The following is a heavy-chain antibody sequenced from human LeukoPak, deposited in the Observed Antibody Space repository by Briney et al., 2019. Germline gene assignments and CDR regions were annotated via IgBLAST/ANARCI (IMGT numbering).Heavy chain of an antibody. CDR1: GCTFTSYY. CDR2: INPSGGST. V-gene: IGHV1-46*01. CDR3: ASDVGGNSYYYYYMDV. J-gene: IGHJ6*03. Sequence: ASVKVSCKASGCTFTSYYMHWVRQAHGQGLEWMGIINPSGGSTCYAQKFQGRVTMTRDTSTRTVYMELSSLRSEDTAVYYCASDVGGNSYYYYYMDVWGKGTTVTFSS. D-gene: IGHD4-23*01.